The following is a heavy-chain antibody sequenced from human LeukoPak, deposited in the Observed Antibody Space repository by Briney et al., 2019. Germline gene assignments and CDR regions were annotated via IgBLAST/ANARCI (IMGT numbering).Heavy chain of an antibody. D-gene: IGHD2-15*01. J-gene: IGHJ4*02. CDR2: ISSSGSTI. CDR1: GFTFSEYY. Sequence: GGSLRLSCAASGFTFSEYYMSWVRQAPGEGLEWVSYISSSGSTINYADSVKGRLTISRDNAKNSLYLQMNSLTAEDTAVYYCARAKRGSCCNFDYWGQGPLVTVSS. CDR3: ARAKRGSCCNFDY. V-gene: IGHV3-11*01.